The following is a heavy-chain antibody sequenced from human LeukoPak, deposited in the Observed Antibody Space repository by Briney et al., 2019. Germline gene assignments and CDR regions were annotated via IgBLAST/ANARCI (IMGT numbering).Heavy chain of an antibody. CDR3: ARTYSSSWSGTFES. CDR1: GGSISSSTYN. Sequence: SETLSLTCTVSGGSISSSTYNRGWIRQPPGKGLEWIGSLYYSGNTYYNPSLKSRVTISVDTSKNHFSLKLSSVTAADTAVYYCARTYSSSWSGTFESWGQGTLVTVSS. V-gene: IGHV4-39*02. CDR2: LYYSGNT. D-gene: IGHD6-13*01. J-gene: IGHJ4*02.